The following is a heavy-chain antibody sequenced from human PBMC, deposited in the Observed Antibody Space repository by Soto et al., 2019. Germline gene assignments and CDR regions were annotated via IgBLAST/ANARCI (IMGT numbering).Heavy chain of an antibody. CDR3: TRDWEITVSTWSFGGF. V-gene: IGHV1-69*08. CDR1: GGTFSTYT. D-gene: IGHD3-10*01. Sequence: QVQLVQSGAEVKKPGSSVKVSCKASGGTFSTYTINWVRQAPGQGLEWMGRLIPFHGVTNYAQKFQARVTITADKSTSTAYMELSGLRFEDTAMYYCTRDWEITVSTWSFGGFWGRGTLVTVSS. J-gene: IGHJ4*02. CDR2: LIPFHGVT.